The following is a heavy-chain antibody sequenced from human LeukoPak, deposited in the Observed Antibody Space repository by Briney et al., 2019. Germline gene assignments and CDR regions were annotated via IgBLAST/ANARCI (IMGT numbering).Heavy chain of an antibody. CDR1: GFTFSIYG. Sequence: GGSLRLSCAASGFTFSIYGMSGVRQAPGKGLEWVSAISGSGDSTYYADSVKGRFTISRDNSKNTLYLQMNSLRVEDTAIYYCAKDISGSYDYWGQGTLVTVSS. D-gene: IGHD1-26*01. CDR3: AKDISGSYDY. V-gene: IGHV3-23*01. J-gene: IGHJ4*02. CDR2: ISGSGDST.